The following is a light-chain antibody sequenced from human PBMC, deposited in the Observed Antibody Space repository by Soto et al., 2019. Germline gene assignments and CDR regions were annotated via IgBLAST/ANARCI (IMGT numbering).Light chain of an antibody. J-gene: IGKJ1*01. V-gene: IGKV1-39*01. CDR2: AGS. Sequence: IQLTQSPSSLSASVGDRITITCRASQPISSHLNWFQQKPGKAPSPLIYAGSRLLGELPLRVSVSGSGTDFTITISSLQPEDFATYYCQKSYTIPGTFGQGPKVEIK. CDR1: QPISSH. CDR3: QKSYTIPGT.